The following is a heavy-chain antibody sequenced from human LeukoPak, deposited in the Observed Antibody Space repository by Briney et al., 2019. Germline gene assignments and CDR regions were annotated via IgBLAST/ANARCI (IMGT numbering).Heavy chain of an antibody. D-gene: IGHD3-22*01. CDR1: GFTFSSYT. Sequence: GSLRLSCSASGFTFSSYTMNWVRQAPGKGLEWVSSISGRSTYIFYADSVKGRFTISRDNAKNSLSLQTNSLRAEDTAVYYCARGLGTTVTNEYYYDSSGYYDGGLDYWGQGTLVTVSS. CDR3: ARGLGTTVTNEYYYDSSGYYDGGLDY. J-gene: IGHJ4*02. CDR2: ISGRSTYI. V-gene: IGHV3-21*01.